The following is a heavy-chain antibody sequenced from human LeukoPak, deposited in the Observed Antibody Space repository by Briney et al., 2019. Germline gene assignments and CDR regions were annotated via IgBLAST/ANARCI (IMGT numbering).Heavy chain of an antibody. D-gene: IGHD3-22*01. Sequence: ASVKVSCKASGYTFTSHGISWVRQAPGQGLEWMGWISGYNGNTNYAQKLQGRVTMTTDTSTSTAYMEVRSLRSDDTAVYYCARDGHRRYHYDSSRRDDAFDIWGQGTMVTVSS. V-gene: IGHV1-18*01. CDR1: GYTFTSHG. CDR2: ISGYNGNT. J-gene: IGHJ3*02. CDR3: ARDGHRRYHYDSSRRDDAFDI.